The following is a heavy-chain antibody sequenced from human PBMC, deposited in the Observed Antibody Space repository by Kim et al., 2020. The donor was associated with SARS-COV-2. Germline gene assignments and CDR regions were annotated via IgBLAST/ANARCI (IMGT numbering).Heavy chain of an antibody. CDR2: IHATGST. CDR3: ARQVAGADQRFDY. Sequence: SETLFLICTVSGGSFSSYYWSWIRQSAGGGLEWIGRIHATGSTNYNPSLKSRLTMSVDTSKHQMSLELSSVTAADTAMYYCARQVAGADQRFDYWGQGILGTVSS. D-gene: IGHD6-19*01. V-gene: IGHV4-4*07. CDR1: GGSFSSYY. J-gene: IGHJ4*02.